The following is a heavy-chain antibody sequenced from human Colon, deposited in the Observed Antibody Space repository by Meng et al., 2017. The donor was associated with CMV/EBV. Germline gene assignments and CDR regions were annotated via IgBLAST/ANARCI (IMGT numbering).Heavy chain of an antibody. D-gene: IGHD2-21*01. CDR1: GFMFEKYE. J-gene: IGHJ4*02. CDR2: ISSSSSTI. CDR3: VSLGPTIRY. Sequence: GGSLRLSCVGSGFMFEKYEMNWVRQAPGKGPEWISYISSSSSTIKYADSVRGRFTTSRDNAKQSMYLQLDSLRVEDTGLYYCVSLGPTIRYWGQGTQVTVSP. V-gene: IGHV3-48*03.